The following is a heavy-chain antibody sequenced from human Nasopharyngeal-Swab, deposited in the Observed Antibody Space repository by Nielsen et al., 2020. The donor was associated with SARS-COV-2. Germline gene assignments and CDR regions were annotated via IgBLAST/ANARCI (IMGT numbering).Heavy chain of an antibody. CDR1: PGSISSYY. D-gene: IGHD3-3*01. V-gene: IGHV4-4*07. CDR2: IYTSGRT. Sequence: SETLSLTCTASPGSISSYYWSWIRQPAGKGLEWIGRIYTSGRTNYNPSLKSRVTMSVDTSKNQFSLKLSSVTAADTAVYYCARVQEYYDFWGGLDYWGQGSLVTVSS. CDR3: ARVQEYYDFWGGLDY. J-gene: IGHJ4*02.